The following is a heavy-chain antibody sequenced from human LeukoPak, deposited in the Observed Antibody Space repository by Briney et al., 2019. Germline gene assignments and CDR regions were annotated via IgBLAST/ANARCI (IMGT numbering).Heavy chain of an antibody. CDR2: IYYNGST. CDR1: AGFVSNGNYY. Sequence: SETLSLTCTVSAGFVSNGNYYWSWIRQPPGKRLEWLGYIYYNGSTNYNPSLKSRLTISVDTSKNQFSLKLSSVTAADTAVYYCARDNRGGPFDLWGRGTLVTVSS. J-gene: IGHJ2*01. CDR3: ARDNRGGPFDL. V-gene: IGHV4-61*01. D-gene: IGHD3-10*01.